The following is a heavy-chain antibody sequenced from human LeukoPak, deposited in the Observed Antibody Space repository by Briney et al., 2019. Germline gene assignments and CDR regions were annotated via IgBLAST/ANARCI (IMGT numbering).Heavy chain of an antibody. CDR2: ISYSGST. D-gene: IGHD5-18*01. J-gene: IGHJ4*02. CDR3: ARGASGYSYG. V-gene: IGHV4-59*01. CDR1: GGSISSYY. Sequence: SETLSLTCTVSGGSISSYYWSWIRQPPGKGLEWIGYISYSGSTNYNPTLKSRVTISIDTSKNQFSLKLSSVTAADTAVYYCARGASGYSYGWGQGTLVTVSS.